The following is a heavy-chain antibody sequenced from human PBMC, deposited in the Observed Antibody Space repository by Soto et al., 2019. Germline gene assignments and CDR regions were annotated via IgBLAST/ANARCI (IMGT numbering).Heavy chain of an antibody. V-gene: IGHV1-18*01. D-gene: IGHD3-10*01. CDR3: ARDGYITMVRGSNSYYFDY. J-gene: IGHJ4*02. CDR2: ISAYNGNT. Sequence: QVQLVQSGAEVKKPGASVKVSCKASGYTFTSYGISWVRQAPGQGLEWMVWISAYNGNTNYAQKLQGRVTMTTDTSTSTAYMELRSLRSDDTAVYYCARDGYITMVRGSNSYYFDYWGQGTLVTVSS. CDR1: GYTFTSYG.